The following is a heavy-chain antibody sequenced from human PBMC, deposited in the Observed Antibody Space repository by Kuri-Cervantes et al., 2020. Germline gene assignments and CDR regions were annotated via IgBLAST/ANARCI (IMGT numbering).Heavy chain of an antibody. CDR2: IWFDGYNK. CDR1: GFTFSDYG. J-gene: IGHJ4*02. CDR3: ARDLNRSVEPGLDY. Sequence: GESLKISCAASGFTFSDYGMHWVRQAPGKGLEWVAIIWFDGYNKYYADSVRGRFTISRDDSKNTLYLQMNSLRADDTALYYCARDLNRSVEPGLDYWGQGTLVTVSS. D-gene: IGHD1-14*01. V-gene: IGHV3-33*01.